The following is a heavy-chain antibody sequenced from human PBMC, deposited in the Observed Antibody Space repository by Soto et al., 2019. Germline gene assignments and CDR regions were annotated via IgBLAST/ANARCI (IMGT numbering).Heavy chain of an antibody. CDR1: GFTFSSYA. CDR2: ISYDGSNK. D-gene: IGHD3-22*01. J-gene: IGHJ4*02. Sequence: VQLVESGGGVVQPGRSLRLSCAASGFTFSSYAMHWVRQAPGKGLEWVAVISYDGSNKYYADSVKGRFTISRDNSKNTLYLQMNSLRAEDTAVYYCARGKADAFYYDSSGSSLAFGYWGQGTLVTVSS. CDR3: ARGKADAFYYDSSGSSLAFGY. V-gene: IGHV3-30-3*01.